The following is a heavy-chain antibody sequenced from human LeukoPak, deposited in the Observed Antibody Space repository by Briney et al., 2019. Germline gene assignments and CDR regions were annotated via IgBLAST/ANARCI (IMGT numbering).Heavy chain of an antibody. Sequence: ASMKVSCKASGYTFTIYYIHWVRQAPGQGLEWMGRINPNSGGTNYAQNFQGRVTMTRDTSISTAYMELSRLTSDDTAVYHCARGAERGDYAGYWGQGTLVTVSS. CDR2: INPNSGGT. D-gene: IGHD4-17*01. V-gene: IGHV1-2*06. J-gene: IGHJ4*02. CDR3: ARGAERGDYAGY. CDR1: GYTFTIYY.